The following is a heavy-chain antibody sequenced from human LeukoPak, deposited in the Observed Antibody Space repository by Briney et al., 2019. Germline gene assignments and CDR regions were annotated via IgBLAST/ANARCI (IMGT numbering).Heavy chain of an antibody. CDR2: ISSNGGST. CDR3: VKGGRHIVVVPDSPRDWFDP. D-gene: IGHD2-2*01. V-gene: IGHV3-64D*06. Sequence: GGSLRLFCSASGFTFNIYAMHWVRQAPGKGLEYVSAISSNGGSTYYADSVKGRFTFSRDNSKNTLYLQMSSLRPEDTAVYYCVKGGRHIVVVPDSPRDWFDPWGQGTLVTVSS. J-gene: IGHJ5*02. CDR1: GFTFNIYA.